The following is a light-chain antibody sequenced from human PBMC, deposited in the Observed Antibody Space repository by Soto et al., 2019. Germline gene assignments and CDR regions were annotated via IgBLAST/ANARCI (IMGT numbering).Light chain of an antibody. CDR1: SSDVGGYNC. Sequence: QSVLTQPRSVSGSPGQSVTISCTGTSSDVGGYNCVSWYQQHPGKAPQLIIYDVTQRPSGVPDRFSGSKSGNTASLSISGLQAEDEADYYCCSHSASYTFVFGTGTNVT. V-gene: IGLV2-11*01. CDR2: DVT. CDR3: CSHSASYTFV. J-gene: IGLJ1*01.